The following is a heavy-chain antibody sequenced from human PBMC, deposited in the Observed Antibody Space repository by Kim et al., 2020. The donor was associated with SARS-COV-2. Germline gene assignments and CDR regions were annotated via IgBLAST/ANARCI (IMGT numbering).Heavy chain of an antibody. Sequence: GWSLRLSCAASGFTFSTYGMHWVRQAPGKGLEWVATLWYDGSNKYYPDSVKGRFTVSRDNSKNTLYLQVNSLRAEDTAVYYCARGYCGTATCYTGGTYFDYWGRGTLVTVSS. J-gene: IGHJ4*02. V-gene: IGHV3-33*01. D-gene: IGHD2-2*02. CDR3: ARGYCGTATCYTGGTYFDY. CDR2: LWYDGSNK. CDR1: GFTFSTYG.